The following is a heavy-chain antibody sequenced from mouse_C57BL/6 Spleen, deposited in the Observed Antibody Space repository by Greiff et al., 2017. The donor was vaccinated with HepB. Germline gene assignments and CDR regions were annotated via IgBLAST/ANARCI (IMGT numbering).Heavy chain of an antibody. J-gene: IGHJ4*01. D-gene: IGHD1-1*01. CDR1: GYTFTEYT. CDR3: ARHEDPLTTVYAMDY. Sequence: VQRVESGAELVKPGASVKLSCKASGYTFTEYTIHWVKQRSGQGLEWIGWFYPGSGSIKYNEKFKDKATLTADKSSSTVYMELSRLTSEDSAVYVCARHEDPLTTVYAMDYWGQGTSVTVSS. CDR2: FYPGSGSI. V-gene: IGHV1-62-2*01.